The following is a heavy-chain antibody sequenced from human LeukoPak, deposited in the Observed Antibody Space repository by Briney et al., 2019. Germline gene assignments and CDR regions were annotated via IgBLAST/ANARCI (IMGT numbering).Heavy chain of an antibody. Sequence: SETLSLTCAVYGGSFSGYYWSWIRQPPGKGLEWIGEINHSGSTNYNPSLESRVTISVDTSKNQFSLKLSSVAAADTAVYYCARYSYKYSSGWYVLSGGISGFDYWGQGTLVTVSS. CDR1: GGSFSGYY. V-gene: IGHV4-34*01. J-gene: IGHJ4*02. D-gene: IGHD6-19*01. CDR2: INHSGST. CDR3: ARYSYKYSSGWYVLSGGISGFDY.